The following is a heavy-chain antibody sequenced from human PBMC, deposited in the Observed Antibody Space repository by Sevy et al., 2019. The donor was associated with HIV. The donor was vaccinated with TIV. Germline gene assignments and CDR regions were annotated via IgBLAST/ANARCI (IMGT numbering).Heavy chain of an antibody. V-gene: IGHV3-23*01. CDR2: ISGSGDTT. J-gene: IGHJ6*02. D-gene: IGHD2-15*01. CDR3: AKDFRVALVVPSPGYGMDV. Sequence: GGSLRLSCAASGFNFINYGMSWVRQAPGKGLEWVSVISGSGDTTNYADSVKGRFVISRDNSKNTMYLQLNSLRAEDTAVDYCAKDFRVALVVPSPGYGMDVWGHGTSVTVSS. CDR1: GFNFINYG.